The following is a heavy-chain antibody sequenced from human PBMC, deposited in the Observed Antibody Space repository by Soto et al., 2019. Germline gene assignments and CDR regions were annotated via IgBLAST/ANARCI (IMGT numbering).Heavy chain of an antibody. D-gene: IGHD1-1*01. CDR3: ATLHCHRPNCVPLDP. V-gene: IGHV4-39*01. CDR2: IYYSGTS. J-gene: IGHJ5*02. Sequence: QLQLQESGPGLVKPSETLSLTCTVTGGSISDDTYYWGWIRQPPGKGLEWIGSIYYSGTSSYNPSLNSRLTMSADTSKTQLSLRLSPVPAADTAVYYCATLHCHRPNCVPLDPWGQGTLVTVSS. CDR1: GGSISDDTYY.